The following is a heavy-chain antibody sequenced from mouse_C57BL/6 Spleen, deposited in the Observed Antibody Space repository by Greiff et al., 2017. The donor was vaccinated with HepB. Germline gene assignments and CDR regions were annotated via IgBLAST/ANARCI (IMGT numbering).Heavy chain of an antibody. CDR1: GYAFSSSW. J-gene: IGHJ1*03. D-gene: IGHD1-1*01. V-gene: IGHV1-82*01. CDR3: ARPYYYGSSYHYWYFDV. Sequence: VQLQQSGPELVKPGASVKISCKASGYAFSSSWMNWVKQRPGKGLEWIGRIYPGDGDTNYNGKFKGKATLTADKSSSTAYMQLSSLTSEDSAVYFCARPYYYGSSYHYWYFDVWGTGTTVTVSS. CDR2: IYPGDGDT.